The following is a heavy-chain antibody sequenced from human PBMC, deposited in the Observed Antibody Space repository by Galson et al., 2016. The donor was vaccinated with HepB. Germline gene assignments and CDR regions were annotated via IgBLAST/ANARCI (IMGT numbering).Heavy chain of an antibody. J-gene: IGHJ4*02. CDR3: VKNGIEDSNSGYFEV. V-gene: IGHV3-64D*06. CDR1: GFTFSNYD. CDR2: IGSDGGRT. Sequence: SLRLSCAAYGFTFSNYDMFWVRQGPGKGLEYVSVIGSDGGRTYYPDSVEGRVTISSDNPENSLYLQMTSLRPEDTAFYSCVKNGIEDSNSGYFEVWGQGTLVIVSS. D-gene: IGHD4-11*01.